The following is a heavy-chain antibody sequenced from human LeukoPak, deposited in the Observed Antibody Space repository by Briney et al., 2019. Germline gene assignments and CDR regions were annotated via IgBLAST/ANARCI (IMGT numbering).Heavy chain of an antibody. Sequence: GGSLRLSCATSGFTFSDYYMTWIRQAQGRGLEWVAYINSGGGPIHYAVSVRGRFTISRDNAKNSLYLQMNSLRAEDTAVYYCARRLDFGDYGNGFDYWGQGSQVTVSS. CDR3: ARRLDFGDYGNGFDY. V-gene: IGHV3-11*01. D-gene: IGHD4-17*01. J-gene: IGHJ4*02. CDR2: INSGGGPI. CDR1: GFTFSDYY.